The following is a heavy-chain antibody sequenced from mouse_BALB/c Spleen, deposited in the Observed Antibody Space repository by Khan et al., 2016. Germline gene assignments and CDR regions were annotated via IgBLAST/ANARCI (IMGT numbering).Heavy chain of an antibody. V-gene: IGHV3-2*02. Sequence: EVQLQESGPGLVKPSQSLSLTCTVTGYSITSDYAWNWLRQFPGNKLEWMGYISYSGITSYNPSLKSRITITRDQSNNKFFLPFISVTTEDTATIYCAYDSYNASFPDGGQGTLVTVSA. CDR2: ISYSGIT. J-gene: IGHJ3*01. CDR3: AYDSYNASFPD. D-gene: IGHD2-3*01. CDR1: GYSITSDYA.